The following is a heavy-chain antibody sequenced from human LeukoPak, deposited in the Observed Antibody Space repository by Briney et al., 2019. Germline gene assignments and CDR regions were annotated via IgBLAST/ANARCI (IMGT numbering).Heavy chain of an antibody. CDR3: ASLGAAAVDWFDP. CDR2: ISGYNGNT. Sequence: ASVKVSCKASGYTFTSYAISWVRQAPGQGLEWLGWISGYNGNTNYAQKFQGRVTMTTDTSTSTAYMELRNLRSDDTAVYYCASLGAAAVDWFDPWGQGTLVTVSS. CDR1: GYTFTSYA. V-gene: IGHV1-18*01. D-gene: IGHD6-13*01. J-gene: IGHJ5*02.